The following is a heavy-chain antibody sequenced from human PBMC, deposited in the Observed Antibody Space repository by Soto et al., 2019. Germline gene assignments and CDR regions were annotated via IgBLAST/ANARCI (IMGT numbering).Heavy chain of an antibody. V-gene: IGHV1-3*01. D-gene: IGHD3-16*01. J-gene: IGHJ4*02. CDR1: GYTFTSYA. CDR3: ARKDYDYIWGCLGY. CDR2: INAGNGNT. Sequence: ASVKVSCKASGYTFTSYAMHWVRQAPGQRLEWMGWINAGNGNTRYSQKFQGRVTITRDTSASTAYMELSSPRSEDTAVYYYARKDYDYIWGCLGYWGQGTLVTVSS.